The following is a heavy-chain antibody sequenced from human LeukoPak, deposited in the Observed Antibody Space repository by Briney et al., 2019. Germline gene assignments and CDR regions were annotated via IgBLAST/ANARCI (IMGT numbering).Heavy chain of an antibody. CDR2: IIPILGIA. CDR3: AREGATIFGVGYYYYGMDV. CDR1: GGTLSSYA. V-gene: IGHV1-69*04. Sequence: SVKVSCKASGGTLSSYAISWVRQAPGHGLEWMGRIIPILGIANYAQKFQRRVTITADKSTSTAHMELSSLRSEDTAVYYCAREGATIFGVGYYYYGMDVWGQGDTVTVSS. D-gene: IGHD3-3*01. J-gene: IGHJ6*02.